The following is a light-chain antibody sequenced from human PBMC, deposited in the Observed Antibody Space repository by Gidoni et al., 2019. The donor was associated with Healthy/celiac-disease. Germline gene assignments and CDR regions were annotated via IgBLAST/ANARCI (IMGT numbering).Light chain of an antibody. CDR1: SSDVGGYNY. CDR3: SSYTSSSTLHWV. CDR2: DVS. J-gene: IGLJ3*02. Sequence: QSALTQPASVSVSPGQSITISCTGTSSDVGGYNYVSWYQQHPGKAPKLMIYDVSNRPSGVSNRFSGSKSGNTASLTISGLQAEDEADYYCSSYTSSSTLHWVFGGGTKLTVL. V-gene: IGLV2-14*01.